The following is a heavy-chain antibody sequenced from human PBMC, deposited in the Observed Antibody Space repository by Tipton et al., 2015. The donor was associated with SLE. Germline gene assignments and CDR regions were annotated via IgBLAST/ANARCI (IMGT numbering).Heavy chain of an antibody. CDR2: VYYTGNT. J-gene: IGHJ4*02. V-gene: IGHV4-39*07. CDR3: ARDEYRYDTTGYHLLGHFDF. CDR1: GDSISSSSYY. D-gene: IGHD3-22*01. Sequence: TLSLTCIVSGDSISSSSYYWGWIRQPPGKGLEWVGTVYYTGNTFYNPSLKSRVTISVDTSKNQFSLNLSSVTAADTAVYYCARDEYRYDTTGYHLLGHFDFCGQGTLVTVSS.